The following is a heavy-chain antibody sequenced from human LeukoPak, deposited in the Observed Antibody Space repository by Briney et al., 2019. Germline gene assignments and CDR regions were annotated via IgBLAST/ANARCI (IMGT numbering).Heavy chain of an antibody. CDR3: ARDGYSSGWYPLSGYYYYMDV. V-gene: IGHV7-4-1*02. CDR1: GYTFTSYA. D-gene: IGHD6-19*01. J-gene: IGHJ6*03. Sequence: ASVKVSCKASGYTFTSYAMNWVRQAPGQGLEWMGWINTNTGNPTYAQGFTGRFVFSLDTSVSTAYLQISSLQAEDTAVYYCARDGYSSGWYPLSGYYYYMDVWGKGTTVTVSS. CDR2: INTNTGNP.